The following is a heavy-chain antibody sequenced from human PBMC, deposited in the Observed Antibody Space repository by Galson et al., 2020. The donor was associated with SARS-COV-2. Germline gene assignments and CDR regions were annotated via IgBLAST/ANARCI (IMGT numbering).Heavy chain of an antibody. CDR3: ARIRVEMATISYYYYYGMYV. CDR2: IDWDDDK. V-gene: IGHV2-70*01. CDR1: GFSLSTSGMC. D-gene: IGHD5-12*01. Sequence: SGPTLVKPTQTLTLTCTFSGFSLSTSGMCVSWIRQPPGKALEWLALIDWDDDKYYSTSLKTRLTISKDTSKNQVVLTMTNMDPVDTATYYCARIRVEMATISYYYYYGMYVWGQGTTVTVSS. J-gene: IGHJ6*02.